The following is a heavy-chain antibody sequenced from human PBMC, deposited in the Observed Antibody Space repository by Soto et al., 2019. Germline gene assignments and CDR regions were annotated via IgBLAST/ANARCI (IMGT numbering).Heavy chain of an antibody. CDR1: GFTFSSYA. J-gene: IGHJ3*02. CDR2: ISGSGGST. Sequence: EVQLLESGGGLVQPGGSLRLSCAASGFTFSSYAMSWVRQAPGKGLEWVSAISGSGGSTYYADSVKGRFTISRDNSKNTLYLQMNSLRAEDTAVYYCAKDSKSDYIWGSYRSGAFDIWGQGTMVTVSS. V-gene: IGHV3-23*01. D-gene: IGHD3-16*02. CDR3: AKDSKSDYIWGSYRSGAFDI.